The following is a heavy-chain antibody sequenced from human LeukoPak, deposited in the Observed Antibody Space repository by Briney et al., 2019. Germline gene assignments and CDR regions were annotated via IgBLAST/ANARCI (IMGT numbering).Heavy chain of an antibody. J-gene: IGHJ4*02. CDR3: AKSSWYMGDFDY. Sequence: GGSLRLSCAASGFTFKNAWMTWVRQAPGKGLEWVSAISGSGGSTYYADSVKGRFTISRDNSKNTLYLQMNSLRAEDTAVYYCAKSSWYMGDFDYWGQGTLVTVSS. D-gene: IGHD6-13*01. CDR1: GFTFKNAW. CDR2: ISGSGGST. V-gene: IGHV3-23*01.